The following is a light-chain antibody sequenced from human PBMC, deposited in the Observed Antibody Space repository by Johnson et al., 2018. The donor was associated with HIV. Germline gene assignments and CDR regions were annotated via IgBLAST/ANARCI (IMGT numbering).Light chain of an antibody. V-gene: IGLV1-51*01. Sequence: QSVLTQPPSVSAAPGQKVTISCSGSSSNIGNNYVSWYQQLPGTAPKLLIYDNNKRPSGIPDRFSGSKSGTSATLGITGLQTGDEADYYCGTWDSSLPSGGIFGTGTQVTVL. CDR2: DNN. CDR1: SSNIGNNY. J-gene: IGLJ1*01. CDR3: GTWDSSLPSGGI.